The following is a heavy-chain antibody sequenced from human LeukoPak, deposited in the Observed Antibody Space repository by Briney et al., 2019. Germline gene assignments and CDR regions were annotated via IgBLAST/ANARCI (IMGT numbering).Heavy chain of an antibody. V-gene: IGHV3-23*01. D-gene: IGHD3-10*01. CDR2: ISISGGST. Sequence: GGSLRLSCAASGFTFSTYGMHWVRQAPGKGLDWVSAISISGGSTYYADSVRGRFTISRDKSKNTLYLQMNSLRAEDTAVYYCAKVEYGSGSYGTFDMWGLGTMVTVSS. J-gene: IGHJ3*02. CDR3: AKVEYGSGSYGTFDM. CDR1: GFTFSTYG.